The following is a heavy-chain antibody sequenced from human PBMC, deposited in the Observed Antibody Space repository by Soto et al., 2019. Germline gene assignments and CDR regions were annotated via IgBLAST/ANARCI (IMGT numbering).Heavy chain of an antibody. D-gene: IGHD3-16*01. J-gene: IGHJ6*02. Sequence: GGSLRLSCAASGFTFDDYAMHWVRQAPGKGLEWVSGISWNSGSIGYADSVKGRFTISRDNAKNSLYLQMNSLRAEDTALYYCAKDIGGRWLTYYYYYGMDVWGQGTTVTVSS. CDR2: ISWNSGSI. CDR3: AKDIGGRWLTYYYYYGMDV. V-gene: IGHV3-9*01. CDR1: GFTFDDYA.